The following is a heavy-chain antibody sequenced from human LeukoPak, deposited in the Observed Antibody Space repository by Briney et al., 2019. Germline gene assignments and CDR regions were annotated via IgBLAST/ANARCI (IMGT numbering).Heavy chain of an antibody. CDR2: INAGNGNT. D-gene: IGHD1-26*01. CDR1: GYTFTSYA. CDR3: ARGGSGSYYIFDC. J-gene: IGHJ4*02. V-gene: IGHV1-3*01. Sequence: ASVKVSCTASGYTFTSYAMHWVRQAPGQRLEWMGWINAGNGNTKYSQKFQGRVTITRDTSASSAYMELSSLRSEDTAVYFCARGGSGSYYIFDCWGQGTLVTVSS.